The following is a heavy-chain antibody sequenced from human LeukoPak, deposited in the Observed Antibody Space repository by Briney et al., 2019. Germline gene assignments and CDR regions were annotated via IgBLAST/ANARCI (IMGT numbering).Heavy chain of an antibody. CDR1: GLTCSHNY. J-gene: IGHJ5*02. Sequence: GGSLRLSCAASGLTCSHNYVSWVRQAPGKGLEWVSAIHTSGDTCLADSVKGRFTISRDTSKNTLYLQINSLRVEDTAVYYCIVFGDSNHWGQGTLVTVSS. V-gene: IGHV3-53*01. CDR3: IVFGDSNH. CDR2: IHTSGDT. D-gene: IGHD4-17*01.